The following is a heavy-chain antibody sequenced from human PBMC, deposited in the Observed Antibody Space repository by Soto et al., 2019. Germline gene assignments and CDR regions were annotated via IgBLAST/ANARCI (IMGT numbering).Heavy chain of an antibody. CDR1: GFTFDDYA. Sequence: EVQLVESGGGLVQPGRSLRLSCAASGFTFDDYAMHWVRQAPGKGLEWVSGISWNSGSIGYADSVKGRFTISRDNAKNSLYLQMNSLRAEDTALYYCAKDILYNWNDPGAFDIWGQGTMVTVSS. CDR2: ISWNSGSI. V-gene: IGHV3-9*01. D-gene: IGHD1-20*01. J-gene: IGHJ3*02. CDR3: AKDILYNWNDPGAFDI.